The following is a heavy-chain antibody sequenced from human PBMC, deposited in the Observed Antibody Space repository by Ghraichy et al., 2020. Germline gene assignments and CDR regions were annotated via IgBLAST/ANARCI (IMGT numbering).Heavy chain of an antibody. CDR3: ARGLRDWNYPYYFDY. J-gene: IGHJ4*02. D-gene: IGHD1-7*01. CDR2: INYSGNT. V-gene: IGHV4-39*02. Sequence: SQTLSLTCTVPGGSISSSRYYWAWIRQPPGKGLEWIGTINYSGNTYYNASLKSRVTISVDTSKNVFSMNLTSVTAAETAVYYCARGLRDWNYPYYFDYWGQGTLVTVSS. CDR1: GGSISSSRYY.